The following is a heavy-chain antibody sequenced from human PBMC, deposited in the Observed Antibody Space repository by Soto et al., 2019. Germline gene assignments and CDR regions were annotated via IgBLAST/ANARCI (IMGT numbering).Heavy chain of an antibody. CDR3: ARPYDYSSNWFGT. J-gene: IGHJ5*02. Sequence: PSDPPSITSXACSGSMSSTVCARSLHQPPGKELEWIGQIYHSGSTNYNPSLKSRVTISVDKSKNQFSLKLSSVTAADTAVYYCARPYDYSSNWFGTWGQGTLVTVSS. V-gene: IGHV4-4*02. D-gene: IGHD4-4*01. CDR1: SGSMSSTVC. CDR2: IYHSGST.